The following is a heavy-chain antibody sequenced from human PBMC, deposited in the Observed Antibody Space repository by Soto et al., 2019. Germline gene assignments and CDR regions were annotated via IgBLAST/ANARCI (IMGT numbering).Heavy chain of an antibody. Sequence: SETLSLTCAVYGGSFSGYYWSWIRQPPGKGLEWIGEINHSGTTNYNPSLKSRVTISVDTSKNQFSLKLSSVTAADTAVYYCAMYCSGGSCYYYYYGMDVWGQGTTVTVSS. D-gene: IGHD2-15*01. CDR3: AMYCSGGSCYYYYYGMDV. CDR1: GGSFSGYY. J-gene: IGHJ6*02. CDR2: INHSGTT. V-gene: IGHV4-34*01.